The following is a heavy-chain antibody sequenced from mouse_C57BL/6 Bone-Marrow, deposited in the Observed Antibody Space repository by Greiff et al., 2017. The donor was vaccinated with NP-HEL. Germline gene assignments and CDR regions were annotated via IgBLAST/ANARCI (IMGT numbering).Heavy chain of an antibody. J-gene: IGHJ4*01. V-gene: IGHV14-2*01. D-gene: IGHD1-1*01. CDR3: ASTTVVANSPYYYAMDY. CDR1: GFNIKDYY. Sequence: VQLQQSGAELVKPGASVKLSCTASGFNIKDYYMHWVKQRTEQGLEWIGRIDPEDGETKYAPKFQGKATITADTSSNTAYLQLSSLTSEDTAVYYCASTTVVANSPYYYAMDYWGQGTSVTVSS. CDR2: IDPEDGET.